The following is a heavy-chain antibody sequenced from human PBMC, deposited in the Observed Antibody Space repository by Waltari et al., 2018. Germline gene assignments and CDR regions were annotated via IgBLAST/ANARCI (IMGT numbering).Heavy chain of an antibody. CDR2: ISDDGSNK. Sequence: QVQLVESGGGVVQPGRSLRLSCAASGFTFSSYGMHWVRQAPGKGLEWVAVISDDGSNKYYADSVKGRFTISRDNSKNTLYLQMNSLRAEDTAVYYCAKEIEWLRLVDYWGQGTLVTVSS. D-gene: IGHD5-12*01. CDR1: GFTFSSYG. V-gene: IGHV3-30*18. J-gene: IGHJ4*02. CDR3: AKEIEWLRLVDY.